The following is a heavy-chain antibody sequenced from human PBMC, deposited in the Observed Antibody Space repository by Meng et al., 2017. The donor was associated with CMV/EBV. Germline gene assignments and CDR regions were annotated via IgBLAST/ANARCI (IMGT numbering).Heavy chain of an antibody. J-gene: IGHJ4*02. D-gene: IGHD3/OR15-3a*01. CDR2: INSDGSST. V-gene: IGHV3-74*01. CDR1: GFTFSSYW. CDR3: AAGLETQEYYFDY. Sequence: GGSLRLSCAASGFTFSSYWMHWVRQAPGKGLVWVSRINSDGSSTSYADSVKGRFTISRDNAKNTLYLQMNSLRAEDTAVYYCAAGLETQEYYFDYWGQGTLVTVSS.